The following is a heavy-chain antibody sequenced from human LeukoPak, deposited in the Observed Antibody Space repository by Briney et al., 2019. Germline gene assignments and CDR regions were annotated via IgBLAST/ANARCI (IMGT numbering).Heavy chain of an antibody. V-gene: IGHV4-59*01. CDR1: GGSLSSYY. J-gene: IGHJ4*01. D-gene: IGHD3-9*01. Sequence: SETLSLTCAVSGGSLSSYYWSWIRQSPEKRLELIGHIFYTGTTFYNLSLNSRVTISLDTSRNEFSLKLTSVTAADTAVYYCARFSWDCSTASCHLTHWGQGALVTVSS. CDR3: ARFSWDCSTASCHLTH. CDR2: IFYTGTT.